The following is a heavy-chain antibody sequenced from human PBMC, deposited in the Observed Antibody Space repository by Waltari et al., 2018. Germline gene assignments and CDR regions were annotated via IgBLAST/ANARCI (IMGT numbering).Heavy chain of an antibody. V-gene: IGHV4-30-2*01. CDR2: IYYSGST. CDR3: ARGVPKNDFWSGYLSPLFDY. D-gene: IGHD3-3*01. J-gene: IGHJ4*02. Sequence: QLHLQESGSGLVKPSQTLSLPFSVSGGSVHSAAFWNLIRQHPGKGLEWIGYIYYSGSTYYNPSLKSRVTISVDRSKNQFSLKLTSVTAADTAVYYCARGVPKNDFWSGYLSPLFDYWGQGTLVSVSS. CDR1: GGSVHSAAF.